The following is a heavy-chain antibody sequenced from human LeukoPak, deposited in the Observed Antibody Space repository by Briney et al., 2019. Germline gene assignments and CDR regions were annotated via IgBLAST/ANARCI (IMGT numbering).Heavy chain of an antibody. Sequence: SETLSLTCTVSGGSISSSSYYWGWIRQPPGKGLEWIGGIYYSGSTYYNPSLKSRVTISVDTSKNQFSLKLSSVTAADTAVYYCARPNDYGDYGFDYWGQGTLVTVSS. CDR3: ARPNDYGDYGFDY. CDR2: IYYSGST. J-gene: IGHJ4*02. D-gene: IGHD4-17*01. V-gene: IGHV4-39*01. CDR1: GGSISSSSYY.